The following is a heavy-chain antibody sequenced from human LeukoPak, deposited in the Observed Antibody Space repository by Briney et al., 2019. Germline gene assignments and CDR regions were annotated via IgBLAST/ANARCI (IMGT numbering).Heavy chain of an antibody. CDR2: IYDSAST. CDR1: GGSMSSYY. D-gene: IGHD1-26*01. J-gene: IGHJ4*02. V-gene: IGHV4-4*09. CDR3: ARFAPYSGLFDS. Sequence: SETLSLTCSVSGGSMSSYYWSWVRQPPGKGLEWLGYIYDSASTIYNPSLKGRVTIPEDTSKQQFFLRLSSVTAADTAIYYCARFAPYSGLFDSWGQGTLVTVSS.